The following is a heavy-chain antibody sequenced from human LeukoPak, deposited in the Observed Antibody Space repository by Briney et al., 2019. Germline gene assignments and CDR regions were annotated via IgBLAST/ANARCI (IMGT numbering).Heavy chain of an antibody. CDR1: GGSFSGYY. V-gene: IGHV4-34*01. CDR3: ARDMVRGVRRDY. Sequence: SETLSLTCAVYGGSFSGYYWSWIRQPPGKGLEWIGEINHSGSTNYNPSLKSRVTISVDTSKNQFSLKLSSVTAADTAVYYCARDMVRGVRRDYWGQGTLVTVSS. D-gene: IGHD3-10*01. CDR2: INHSGST. J-gene: IGHJ4*02.